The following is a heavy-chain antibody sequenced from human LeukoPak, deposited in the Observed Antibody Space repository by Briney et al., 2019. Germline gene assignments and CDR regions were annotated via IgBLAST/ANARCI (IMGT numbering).Heavy chain of an antibody. CDR2: IIPIFGTA. D-gene: IGHD2-21*01. Sequence: SVKVSCKASGGTFSSYAISWVRQAPGQGLEWMGGIIPIFGTANYAQKFQGRATITADESTSTAYMELSSLRSADTAVYYCARGDLAPYYYYGMDVWGQGTTVTVSS. CDR1: GGTFSSYA. J-gene: IGHJ6*02. CDR3: ARGDLAPYYYYGMDV. V-gene: IGHV1-69*13.